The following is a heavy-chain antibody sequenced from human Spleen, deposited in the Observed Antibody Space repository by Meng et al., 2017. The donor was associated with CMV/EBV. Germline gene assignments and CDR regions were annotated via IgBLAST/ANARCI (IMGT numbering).Heavy chain of an antibody. CDR2: ISPHNGHT. CDR3: ARIRWFGETDKWLDP. Sequence: SDHTIITLGISWVRQAPGQGLEWMGWISPHNGHTIYAQKFQGRVTMTTDTSTSTAYMDLRSLRSDDTAVYYCARIRWFGETDKWLDPWGQGTLVTVSS. CDR1: DHTIITLG. V-gene: IGHV1-18*01. D-gene: IGHD3-10*01. J-gene: IGHJ5*02.